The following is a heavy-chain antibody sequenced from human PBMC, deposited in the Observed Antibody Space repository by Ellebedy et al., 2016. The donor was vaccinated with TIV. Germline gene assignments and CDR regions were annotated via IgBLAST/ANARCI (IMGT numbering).Heavy chain of an antibody. CDR1: GYTFTGYY. Sequence: ASVKVSCXASGYTFTGYYMHWVRQAPGQGLEWMGWINPNSGGTNYAQKFQGRVTMTRDTSTSTVYMELSSLRSEDTAVYYCARAKEEEMVQDYWGQGTLVTVSS. J-gene: IGHJ4*02. CDR2: INPNSGGT. CDR3: ARAKEEEMVQDY. D-gene: IGHD3-10*01. V-gene: IGHV1-2*02.